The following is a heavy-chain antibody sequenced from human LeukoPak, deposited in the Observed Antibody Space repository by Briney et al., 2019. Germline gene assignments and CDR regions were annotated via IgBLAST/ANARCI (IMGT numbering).Heavy chain of an antibody. D-gene: IGHD5-24*01. CDR1: GGSIGSGAYY. CDR3: ARDLGDGYLANDY. CDR2: IYYSGST. Sequence: SGTLSLTCTVSGGSIGSGAYYWSWIRQHPGKGLEWIGYIYYSGSTYYNPSLKSRVTISVDASKNQFSLKLSSVTAADTAVYYCARDLGDGYLANDYWGQGTLVTVSS. J-gene: IGHJ4*02. V-gene: IGHV4-31*03.